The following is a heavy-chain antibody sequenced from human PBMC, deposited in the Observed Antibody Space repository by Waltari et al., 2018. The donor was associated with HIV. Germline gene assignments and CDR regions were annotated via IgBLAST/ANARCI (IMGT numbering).Heavy chain of an antibody. D-gene: IGHD6-6*01. J-gene: IGHJ6*01. V-gene: IGHV3-23*01. CDR2: ISSSGSST. CDR1: GFTLSSTA. CDR3: AKVPQYISSSIYYYGMDV. Sequence: EVPLLGSGGGLVQPGGSLSLSCAASGFTLSSTALSWGRQAPGKGLEWVSSISSSGSSTYYADSIEGRFTISRDNSKNTLYLQMNSLRAEDTAAYYCAKVPQYISSSIYYYGMDVWDQGTTVTVSS.